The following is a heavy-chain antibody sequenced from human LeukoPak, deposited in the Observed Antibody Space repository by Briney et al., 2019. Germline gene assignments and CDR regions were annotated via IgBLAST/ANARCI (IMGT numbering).Heavy chain of an antibody. CDR1: GGSISSYY. CDR3: ARDRYSSTGDAFDI. D-gene: IGHD6-13*01. J-gene: IGHJ3*02. Sequence: SETLSLTCTVSGGSISSYYWSWFRQPAGKGLEWIGRIYTSGSTNYNPSLKSRVTMSVDTSKNQFSLKLSSVTAADTAVYYCARDRYSSTGDAFDIWGQGTMVTVSS. V-gene: IGHV4-4*07. CDR2: IYTSGST.